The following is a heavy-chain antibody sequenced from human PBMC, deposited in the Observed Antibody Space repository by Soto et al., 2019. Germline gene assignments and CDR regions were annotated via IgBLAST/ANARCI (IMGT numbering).Heavy chain of an antibody. CDR1: GFAFEHYA. CDR3: VKTQALGSYYNWLES. V-gene: IGHV3-9*01. J-gene: IGHJ5*01. CDR2: ISWNSDTI. D-gene: IGHD3-10*01. Sequence: ESGGGLVQPGRSLRLSCAASGFAFEHYAIHWVRQAPGTGLQWASGISWNSDTIDYADSVKGRFTISRDNAKSSVYLQMNSLRSEDTALYHCVKTQALGSYYNWLESWGQGTLVTVSS.